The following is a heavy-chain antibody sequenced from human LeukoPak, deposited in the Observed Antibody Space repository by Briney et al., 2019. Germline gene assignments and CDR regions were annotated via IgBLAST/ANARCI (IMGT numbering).Heavy chain of an antibody. CDR3: ARQVVEYYYGSGSRYNWFDP. J-gene: IGHJ5*02. CDR2: IYTSGST. CDR1: GGSISSYY. V-gene: IGHV4-4*09. Sequence: SETLSLTCTVSGGSISSYYWSWIRQPPGKGLEWIGYIYTSGSTNYNPSLKSRVTISVDTSKNQFSLKLSSVTAADTAVYYCARQVVEYYYGSGSRYNWFDPWGQGTLVTVSS. D-gene: IGHD3-10*01.